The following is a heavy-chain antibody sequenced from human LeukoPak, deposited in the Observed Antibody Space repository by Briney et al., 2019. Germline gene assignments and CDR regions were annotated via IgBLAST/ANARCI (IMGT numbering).Heavy chain of an antibody. D-gene: IGHD2-15*01. CDR2: IYHSGST. CDR3: AREVIVAAIAGWFDP. V-gene: IGHV4-4*02. CDR1: GGSISSSNW. Sequence: PSGTLSLTCAVSGGSISSSNWWSWVRQPPGKGLEWIGEIYHSGSTNYNPSLKSRVTISVDKSKNQFSLRLSSVTAADTAVYYCAREVIVAAIAGWFDPWGQGTLVTVSS. J-gene: IGHJ5*02.